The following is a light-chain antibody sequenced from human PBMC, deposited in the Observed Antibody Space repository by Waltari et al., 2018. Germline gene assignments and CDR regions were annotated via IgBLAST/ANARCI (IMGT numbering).Light chain of an antibody. V-gene: IGKV3-11*01. CDR2: DAS. CDR1: QSVSSY. J-gene: IGKJ1*01. Sequence: EIVLTQSPATLSVSPGERATLSCRASQSVSSYLAWYQQKPGQAPRLLIYDASNRVTAIPARFSGSGSGTDFTLTISSLEPEDFAVYYCQQRSNWPRTFGQGTKVEIK. CDR3: QQRSNWPRT.